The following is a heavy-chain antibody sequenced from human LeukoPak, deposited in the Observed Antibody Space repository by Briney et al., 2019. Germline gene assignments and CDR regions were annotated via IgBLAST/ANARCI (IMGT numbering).Heavy chain of an antibody. J-gene: IGHJ5*02. CDR3: ARSVFRYSSSWYLDP. D-gene: IGHD6-13*01. CDR1: GGTFSSYA. CDR2: IIPIFGTA. V-gene: IGHV1-69*05. Sequence: GASVKVSCKASGGTFSSYAIIWVRQAPGQGLEWMGGIIPIFGTANYAQKFQGRVTITTDESTSTAYMELSSLRSEDTAVYYCARSVFRYSSSWYLDPWGQGTLVTVSS.